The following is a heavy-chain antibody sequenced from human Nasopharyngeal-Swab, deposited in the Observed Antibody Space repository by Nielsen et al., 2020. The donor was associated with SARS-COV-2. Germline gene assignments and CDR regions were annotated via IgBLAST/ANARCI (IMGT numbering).Heavy chain of an antibody. V-gene: IGHV1-18*01. CDR2: ISAYNGNT. Sequence: ASVKVSCKASGYTFTSDGIRWVRQAPGQGLEWMGWISAYNGNTNYAQKLQGRVTMTTDTSTTTAYMELRSLRSDDTAVYYCARDQVTMVRGIVITADYWGQGTLVTVSS. CDR3: ARDQVTMVRGIVITADY. J-gene: IGHJ4*02. CDR1: GYTFTSDG. D-gene: IGHD3-10*01.